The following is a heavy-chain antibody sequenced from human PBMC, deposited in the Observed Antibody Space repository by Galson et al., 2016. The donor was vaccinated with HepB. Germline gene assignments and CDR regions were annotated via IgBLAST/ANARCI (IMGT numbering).Heavy chain of an antibody. Sequence: SVKVSCKASGYTFTTYDFNWVRQAPGQGLEWMGWMNPGNGETGYAQKFQGRVSMTRNTSVTTAYMELSSLNSEDTAVYFCARGSLTYSYDSSGDLSKRPPVWGQGTLVIVSS. J-gene: IGHJ4*02. CDR2: MNPGNGET. D-gene: IGHD3-22*01. CDR3: ARGSLTYSYDSSGDLSKRPPV. CDR1: GYTFTTYD. V-gene: IGHV1-8*01.